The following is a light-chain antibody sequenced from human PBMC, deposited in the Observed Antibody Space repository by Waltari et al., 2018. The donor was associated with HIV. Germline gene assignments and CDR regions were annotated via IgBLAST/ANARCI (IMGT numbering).Light chain of an antibody. J-gene: IGLJ3*02. V-gene: IGLV2-11*01. Sequence: QSALTPPRSVSGSPGQSVTISCTGTSSDIGDYNYVSWYQQHPGKAPKLMIYDVTTRPSGVPDRFSGSKSGNTASLTISGLQAEDEAAYYCGSFAGSYTLVFGGGTKLTVL. CDR1: SSDIGDYNY. CDR2: DVT. CDR3: GSFAGSYTLV.